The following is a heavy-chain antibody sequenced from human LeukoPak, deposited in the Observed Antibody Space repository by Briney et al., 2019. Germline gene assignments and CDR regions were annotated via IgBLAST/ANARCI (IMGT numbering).Heavy chain of an antibody. CDR2: IYYSGST. Sequence: PSQTLSLTCAVSGGSISSGGYSWSWIRQPPGKGLEWIGYIYYSGSTNYNPSLKSRVTISVDTSKNQFSLKLSSVTAADTAVYYCASIMRDDILTGEIDYWGQGTLVTVSS. J-gene: IGHJ4*02. CDR1: GGSISSGGYS. D-gene: IGHD3-9*01. CDR3: ASIMRDDILTGEIDY. V-gene: IGHV4-30-4*07.